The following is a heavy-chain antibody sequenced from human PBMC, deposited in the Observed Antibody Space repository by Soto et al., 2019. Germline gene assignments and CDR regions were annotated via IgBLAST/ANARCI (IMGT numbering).Heavy chain of an antibody. J-gene: IGHJ4*02. D-gene: IGHD6-13*01. V-gene: IGHV4-34*01. CDR2: INHSGST. CDR1: GGSFSGYY. CDR3: ASASGYSSSWTG. Sequence: SETLSLTCAVYGGSFSGYYWSWIRQPPGKGLEWIGEINHSGSTNYNPSLKSRVTISVDTSKNQFSLKLSSVTAADTAVYYCASASGYSSSWTGWGQGTLVTVSS.